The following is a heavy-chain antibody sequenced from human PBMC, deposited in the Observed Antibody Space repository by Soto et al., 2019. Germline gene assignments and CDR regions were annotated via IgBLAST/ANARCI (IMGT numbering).Heavy chain of an antibody. CDR2: ISAYNGNT. CDR1: AYPFTSYG. J-gene: IGHJ6*02. CDR3: EREGLRYFDWSRPQPYDYGMDV. Sequence: GASVKVSCNASAYPFTSYGISWVRQAPGQGLEWMGWISAYNGNTNYAQKLQGRVNMTTETSTRTAYMELRSLRSEDTAVYYGEREGLRYFDWSRPQPYDYGMDVWGQATTVTVSS. D-gene: IGHD3-9*01. V-gene: IGHV1-18*01.